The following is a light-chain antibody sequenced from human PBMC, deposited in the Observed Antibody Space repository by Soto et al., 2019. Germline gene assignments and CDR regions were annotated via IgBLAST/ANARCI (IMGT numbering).Light chain of an antibody. Sequence: EIVMTQSPATLSVSPGERATLSCRASQSVGSDLAWYHQKTGQDPNLVIYDASNRATGIPARFSGSGSGTDFSLTISSLEPEDFAVYYCHQRSNWPPVFGGGTKVEIK. CDR2: DAS. CDR3: HQRSNWPPV. V-gene: IGKV3-11*01. J-gene: IGKJ4*01. CDR1: QSVGSD.